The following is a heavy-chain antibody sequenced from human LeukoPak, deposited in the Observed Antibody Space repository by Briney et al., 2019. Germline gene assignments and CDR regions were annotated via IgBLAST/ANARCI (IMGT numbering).Heavy chain of an antibody. CDR1: GDSISSYY. CDR3: ARVGDSSSWYRWFDP. J-gene: IGHJ5*02. Sequence: SETLSLTCTVSGDSISSYYWSWIRQPPGKGLEWIGYIYYSGSTNYNPSLKSRVTISVDTSKNQFSLKLSSVTAADTAVYYCARVGDSSSWYRWFDPWGQGTLVTVSS. D-gene: IGHD6-13*01. V-gene: IGHV4-59*01. CDR2: IYYSGST.